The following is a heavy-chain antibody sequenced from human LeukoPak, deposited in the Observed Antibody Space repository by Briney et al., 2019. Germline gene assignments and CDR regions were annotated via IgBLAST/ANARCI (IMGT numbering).Heavy chain of an antibody. J-gene: IGHJ6*02. CDR1: GFTFSSYS. CDR2: ISSSSSYI. D-gene: IGHD4-17*01. CDR3: ARDYGDYAGYYYYYYGMDV. V-gene: IGHV3-21*01. Sequence: GGSLRLSCAASGFTFSSYSMNWVRQAPGKGLEWVSSISSSSSYIYYADSVKGRFTISRDNAKNSLYLQMNSLRAEDTAVYYCARDYGDYAGYYYYYYGMDVWGQGTTVTVSS.